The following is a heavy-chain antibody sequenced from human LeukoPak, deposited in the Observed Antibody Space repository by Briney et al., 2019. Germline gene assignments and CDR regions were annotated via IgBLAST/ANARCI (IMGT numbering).Heavy chain of an antibody. CDR3: AKVFCGGDCHVDF. V-gene: IGHV4-59*12. Sequence: SETLSLTCTVSGGSISSYYWSWIRQPPGKGLEWIGYIYYSGSTNYNPSLKSRVTISVDTSKNQFSLKLSSVTAADTAVYYCAKVFCGGDCHVDFWGRGTLVTVSS. CDR1: GGSISSYY. J-gene: IGHJ4*02. CDR2: IYYSGST. D-gene: IGHD2-21*02.